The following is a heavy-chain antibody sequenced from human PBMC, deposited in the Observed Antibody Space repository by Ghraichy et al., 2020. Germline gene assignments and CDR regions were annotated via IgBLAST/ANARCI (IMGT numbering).Heavy chain of an antibody. D-gene: IGHD5-24*01. Sequence: SETLSLTCAVSGGSISSNYWSWIRQPPGKGLEWIGFVYYNGRTNYNPSLKSRVTISVDTSKNHFSLKLTSMTAADTALYFCARGRDGYLWGAFDIWGQGRMVTVSS. CDR3: ARGRDGYLWGAFDI. CDR2: VYYNGRT. J-gene: IGHJ3*02. CDR1: GGSISSNY. V-gene: IGHV4-59*01.